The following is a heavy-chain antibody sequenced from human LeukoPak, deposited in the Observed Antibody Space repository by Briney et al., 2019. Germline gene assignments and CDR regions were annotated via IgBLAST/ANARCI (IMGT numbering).Heavy chain of an antibody. CDR2: ISSGSRYI. V-gene: IGHV3-21*01. J-gene: IGHJ3*02. CDR3: ARDRDGYNYDAFDI. D-gene: IGHD5-24*01. Sequence: GGSLRLSCAASGFTFSSYSMNWVRQAPGKGLEWVSSISSGSRYIYYADSVEGRFTISRDNAKNSLFLQMNSLRAEDTALYYCARDRDGYNYDAFDIWGQGTMVTVSS. CDR1: GFTFSSYS.